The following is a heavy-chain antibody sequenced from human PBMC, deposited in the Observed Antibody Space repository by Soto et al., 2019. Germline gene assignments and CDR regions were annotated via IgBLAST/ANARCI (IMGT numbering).Heavy chain of an antibody. J-gene: IGHJ4*02. V-gene: IGHV3-64*01. CDR1: GFTFSYYA. Sequence: GGSLRLSCAASGFTFSYYAMHWVRQAPGKGLEYVSGISNKGGSTYYANSVKGRFTISRDNSKNTLYLQMGSLRPEDMAVYYCAKPLYSGSYYDYWGQGTLVTVSS. D-gene: IGHD1-26*01. CDR2: ISNKGGST. CDR3: AKPLYSGSYYDY.